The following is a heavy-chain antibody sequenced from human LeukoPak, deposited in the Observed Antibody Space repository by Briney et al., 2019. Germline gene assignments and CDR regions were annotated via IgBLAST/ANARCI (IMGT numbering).Heavy chain of an antibody. J-gene: IGHJ4*02. CDR3: AKSGYSYGHGELDY. Sequence: GGSLRLSCAASGFTFSSYGMHWVHQAPGKGLEWVAVISYDGSNKYYADSVKGRFTISRDNSKNTLYLQMNSLRAEDTAVYYCAKSGYSYGHGELDYWGQGTLVTVSS. CDR1: GFTFSSYG. CDR2: ISYDGSNK. D-gene: IGHD5-18*01. V-gene: IGHV3-30*18.